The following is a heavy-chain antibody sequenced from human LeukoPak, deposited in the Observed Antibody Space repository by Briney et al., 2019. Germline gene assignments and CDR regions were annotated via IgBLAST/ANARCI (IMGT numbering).Heavy chain of an antibody. CDR2: ISGSGGST. V-gene: IGHV3-23*01. D-gene: IGHD2-2*01. CDR1: GFTFSSYA. J-gene: IGHJ4*02. CDR3: AKDASYYCSSTSCYSVY. Sequence: GGPLRLSCAASGFTFSSYAMSWVRQAPGKGLEWVSAISGSGGSTYYADSVKGRFTISRDNSKNTLYLQMNSLRAEDTAVYYCAKDASYYCSSTSCYSVYWGQGTLVTVSS.